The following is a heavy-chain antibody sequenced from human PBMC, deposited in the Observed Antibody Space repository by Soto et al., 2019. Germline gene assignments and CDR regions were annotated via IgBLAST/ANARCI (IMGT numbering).Heavy chain of an antibody. CDR3: AKGPSLDWRLFDY. J-gene: IGHJ4*02. Sequence: QVQLVESGGGVVQPGRSLRLSCAASGFTFSSYGMHWVRQAPGKGLEWVAVISYDGSNKYYADSVKGRFTISRDNSKNKLYLQMNSLRAEDTAVYYCAKGPSLDWRLFDYWGQGTLVTVSS. CDR1: GFTFSSYG. V-gene: IGHV3-30*18. D-gene: IGHD2-8*02. CDR2: ISYDGSNK.